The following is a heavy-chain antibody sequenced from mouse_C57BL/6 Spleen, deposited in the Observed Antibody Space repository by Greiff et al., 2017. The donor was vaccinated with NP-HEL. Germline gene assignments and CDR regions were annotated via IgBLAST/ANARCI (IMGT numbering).Heavy chain of an antibody. CDR1: GYTFTSYW. J-gene: IGHJ2*01. CDR2: IDPSDSET. D-gene: IGHD2-3*01. V-gene: IGHV1-52*01. Sequence: QVQLQQPGAELVRPGSSVKLSCKASGYTFTSYWMHWVKQRPIQGLEWIGNIDPSDSETHYNQKFKDKATLTVDNSSSTAYMQLSSLTSEDSAVYYCARGDGYFPYFDYWGQGTTLTVSS. CDR3: ARGDGYFPYFDY.